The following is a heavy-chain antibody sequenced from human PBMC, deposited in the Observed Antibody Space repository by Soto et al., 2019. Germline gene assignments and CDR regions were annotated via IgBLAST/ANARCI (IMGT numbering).Heavy chain of an antibody. D-gene: IGHD2-21*02. CDR1: GLTFSSSA. CDR2: ISGSGDGT. Sequence: EVHLLQSGGGLVQPGGSLRLSCAASGLTFSSSAMNWVRQAPGKGLEWVTRISGSGDGTLYADSVKGRFTISRDNSKNTLYLHMTSLRGEDTAVYYCTKRGYCNILDCYDSFDVCGQGTLVTVSS. CDR3: TKRGYCNILDCYDSFDV. J-gene: IGHJ3*01. V-gene: IGHV3-23*01.